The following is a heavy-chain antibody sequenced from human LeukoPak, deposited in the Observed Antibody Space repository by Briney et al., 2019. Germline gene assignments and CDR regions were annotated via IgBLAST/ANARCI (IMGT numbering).Heavy chain of an antibody. D-gene: IGHD3-16*01. V-gene: IGHV4-34*01. CDR2: INHSGST. CDR3: AREQVITYGFDY. CDR1: GGSFSGYY. J-gene: IGHJ4*02. Sequence: SETLSLTCAVYGGSFSGYYWSWIRQPPGKGLEWIGEINHSGSTNYNPSLKSRVTISVDTSKNQFSLKLSSVTAADTAVYYCAREQVITYGFDYWGQGTLVTVSS.